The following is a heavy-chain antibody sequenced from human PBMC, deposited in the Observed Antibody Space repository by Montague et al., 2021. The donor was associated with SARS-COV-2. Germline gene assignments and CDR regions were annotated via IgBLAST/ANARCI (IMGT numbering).Heavy chain of an antibody. J-gene: IGHJ4*02. CDR3: ARDVVAAPGTFDY. CDR2: VSASGST. D-gene: IGHD6-13*01. V-gene: IGHV4-4*07. CDR1: GDSISYFY. Sequence: ETLSLTCTVSGDSISYFYWSWIRQPAGKGLEWIGRVSASGSTNYNPSLNSRVTMSVDTSEKQFSLRLSPVTAADTAVYYCARDVVAAPGTFDYWGQGTLVTVSS.